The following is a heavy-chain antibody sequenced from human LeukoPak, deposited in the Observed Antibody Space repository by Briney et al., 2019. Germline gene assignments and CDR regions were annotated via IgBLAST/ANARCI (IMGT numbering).Heavy chain of an antibody. CDR3: AREMTTGGQDY. V-gene: IGHV3-30*02. CDR1: GFTFSTYG. Sequence: PGGSLRLSCAASGFTFSTYGMHWVRQAPGKGLEWVSFIRYDSTKKYFAESVKGRFTISRDNSKNTLYLEMNSLTVDDTAVYYCAREMTTGGQDYWGQGTLVTVSS. CDR2: IRYDSTKK. J-gene: IGHJ4*02. D-gene: IGHD5-24*01.